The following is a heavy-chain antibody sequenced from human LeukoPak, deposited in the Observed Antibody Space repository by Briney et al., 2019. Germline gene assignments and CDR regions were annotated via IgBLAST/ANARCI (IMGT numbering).Heavy chain of an antibody. J-gene: IGHJ6*04. Sequence: GGSLRLSCAASGFIFSDFGIHWVRQAPGKGLEWVSYISSSGSTIYYADSVKGRFTISRDNAKNSLYLQMNSLRAEDTAVYYCAELGITMIGGVWGKGTTVTISS. D-gene: IGHD3-10*02. CDR3: AELGITMIGGV. CDR2: ISSSGSTI. CDR1: GFIFSDFG. V-gene: IGHV3-48*03.